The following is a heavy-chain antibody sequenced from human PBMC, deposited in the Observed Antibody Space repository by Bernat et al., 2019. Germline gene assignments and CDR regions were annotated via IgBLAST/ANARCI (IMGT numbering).Heavy chain of an antibody. D-gene: IGHD6-19*01. CDR2: IDWDDDK. CDR3: ARTPPVLAVAGNRNWYFDL. V-gene: IGHV2-70*01. CDR1: GFSLSTSGMC. Sequence: QVTLRESGPALVKPTQTLTLTCTFSGFSLSTSGMCVSWIRQPPGKALEWLALIDWDDDKYYSTSLKTRLTISKDTSKHQVVLTMTNMDPVDTATYYCARTPPVLAVAGNRNWYFDLWGHGSLVTVSS. J-gene: IGHJ2*01.